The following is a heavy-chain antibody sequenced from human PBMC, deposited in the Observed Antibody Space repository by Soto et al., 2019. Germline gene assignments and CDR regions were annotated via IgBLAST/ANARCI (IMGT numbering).Heavy chain of an antibody. V-gene: IGHV3-21*01. CDR3: ARASGAYYYDSSGYYYGQGADAFDI. CDR2: ISSSSSYI. J-gene: IGHJ3*02. D-gene: IGHD3-22*01. CDR1: GFTFSSYS. Sequence: GGSLRLSCAASGFTFSSYSMNWVRQAPGKGLEWVSSISSSSSYIYYADSVKGRFTISRDNAKNSLYLQMNSLRAEDTAVYYCARASGAYYYDSSGYYYGQGADAFDIWGQGTMVTVSS.